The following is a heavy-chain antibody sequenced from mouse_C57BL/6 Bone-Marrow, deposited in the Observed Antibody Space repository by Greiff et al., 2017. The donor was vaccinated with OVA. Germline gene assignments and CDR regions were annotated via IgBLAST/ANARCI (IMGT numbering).Heavy chain of an antibody. CDR1: GYTFTSYW. CDR3: ARDDYYGSSYNYAMDY. V-gene: IGHV1-50*01. J-gene: IGHJ4*01. Sequence: QLQQPGAELVKPGASVKLSCKASGYTFTSYWMQWVKQRPGQGLEWIGEIDPSDSYTNYNQKFKGKATLTVDTSSSTAYMQLSSLTSEDSAVYYCARDDYYGSSYNYAMDYWGQGTSVTVSS. D-gene: IGHD1-1*01. CDR2: IDPSDSYT.